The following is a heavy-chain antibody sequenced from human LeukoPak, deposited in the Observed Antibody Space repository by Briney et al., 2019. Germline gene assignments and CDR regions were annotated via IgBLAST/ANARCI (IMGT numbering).Heavy chain of an antibody. CDR3: ARLSYGSGGYYNFYFDY. J-gene: IGHJ4*02. CDR2: IYYSGNT. D-gene: IGHD3-10*01. Sequence: PSETLSLTCTVSGGSISSSSNYWGWSRQPPGKGLEWIGSIYYSGNTYYNASLKSRVTISVDASKNQFSVNLSSVTAADTAVYYCARLSYGSGGYYNFYFDYWGQGTLVTVSA. CDR1: GGSISSSSNY. V-gene: IGHV4-39*01.